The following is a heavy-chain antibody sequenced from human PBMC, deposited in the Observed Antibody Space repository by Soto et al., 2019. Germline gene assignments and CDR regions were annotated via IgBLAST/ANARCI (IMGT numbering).Heavy chain of an antibody. J-gene: IGHJ5*02. CDR2: IYYSGST. Sequence: TLLLTCTVSGFTISSGDYYWIWIRQAPGKGLEWIGHIYYSGSTYYNPSLKSRVTISVDTSKNQFSLKLSSVTAADTAVYYCARRLGSICEAPNWFDPWGQGTLVTVSA. V-gene: IGHV4-30-4*08. CDR1: GFTISSGDYY. CDR3: ARRLGSICEAPNWFDP. D-gene: IGHD5-12*01.